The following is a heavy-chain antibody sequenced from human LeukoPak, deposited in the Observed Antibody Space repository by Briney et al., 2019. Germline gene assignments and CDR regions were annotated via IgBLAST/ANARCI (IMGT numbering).Heavy chain of an antibody. Sequence: SETLSLTCTVSDYSISSGYGYYWGWIRQPAGKGLEWIGRMFTSGSTNYSPSLESRGTMSIDTSTNQFSLKLSSVTAADTAVYYCARAATNRREGYLYYSYYMDVWGKGTTVTVSS. D-gene: IGHD5-24*01. V-gene: IGHV4-61*02. CDR2: MFTSGST. J-gene: IGHJ6*03. CDR3: ARAATNRREGYLYYSYYMDV. CDR1: DYSISSGYGYY.